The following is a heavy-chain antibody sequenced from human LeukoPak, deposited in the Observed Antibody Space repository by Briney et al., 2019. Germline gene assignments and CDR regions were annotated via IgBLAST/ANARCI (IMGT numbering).Heavy chain of an antibody. D-gene: IGHD3-10*01. J-gene: IGHJ4*02. Sequence: GASVKVSCKASGYTFTSYAMHWVRQAPGQRLEWMGWINAGNGNTKYSQKFQGRVTITRDTSASTAYMELSSLRSEDTAVYYCARWGLYGSGSYGEAGSDYWGQGTLVTVSS. CDR3: ARWGLYGSGSYGEAGSDY. CDR2: INAGNGNT. CDR1: GYTFTSYA. V-gene: IGHV1-3*01.